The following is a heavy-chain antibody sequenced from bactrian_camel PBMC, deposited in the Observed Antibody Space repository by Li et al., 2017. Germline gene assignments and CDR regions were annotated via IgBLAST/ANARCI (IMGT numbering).Heavy chain of an antibody. V-gene: IGHV3S31*01. Sequence: VQLVESGGGLVQPGGSLRLSCAASGFTFSSYAMSWIRQAPGKGLEWVSAIENGPGSTYYADSVKGRFTHSRDRAKNTLYLQMNSLKTEDTAVYYCATYIYVAGDNNYWGQGTQVTVS. J-gene: IGHJ4*01. CDR1: GFTFSSYA. D-gene: IGHD2*01. CDR3: ATYIYVAGDNNY. CDR2: IENGPGST.